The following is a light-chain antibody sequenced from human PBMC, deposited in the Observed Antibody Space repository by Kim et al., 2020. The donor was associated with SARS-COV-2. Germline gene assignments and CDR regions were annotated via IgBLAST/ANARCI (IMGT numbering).Light chain of an antibody. CDR1: SLRSYY. J-gene: IGLJ2*01. CDR2: GKN. CDR3: NSRDSNDNVV. V-gene: IGLV3-19*01. Sequence: SSELTQDPAVSVALGQTVRITCQGDSLRSYYATWYQQKPGQAPILVIYGKNNRPPGIPDRFSGSSSGSTASLTITGTQAGDEADYYCNSRDSNDNVVFGG.